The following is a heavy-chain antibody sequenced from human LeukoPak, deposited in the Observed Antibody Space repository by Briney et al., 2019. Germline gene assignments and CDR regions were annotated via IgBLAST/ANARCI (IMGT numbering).Heavy chain of an antibody. Sequence: SCKASGYTFTSYGISWVRQAPGKGLEWVSVIYSGGSTYYADSVKGRFTISRDNSKNTLYLQMNSLRAEDTAVYYCARAYCGGDCYSFPFDYWGQGTLVTVSS. CDR3: ARAYCGGDCYSFPFDY. D-gene: IGHD2-21*02. CDR1: GYTFTSYG. J-gene: IGHJ4*02. V-gene: IGHV3-53*01. CDR2: IYSGGST.